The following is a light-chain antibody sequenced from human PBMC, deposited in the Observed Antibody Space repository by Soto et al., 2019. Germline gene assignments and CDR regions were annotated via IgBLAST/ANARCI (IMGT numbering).Light chain of an antibody. CDR2: EVS. Sequence: QSALTQPASVSGSPGQSITISCTGTSSDVGAYDFVSWYQQYPDKAPKLMIYEVSNRPSGVSNRFSGSKSVNTATLTISGLQAEDEADYYCSSYTSSSTRVFGTGTKVTVL. CDR3: SSYTSSSTRV. V-gene: IGLV2-14*03. J-gene: IGLJ1*01. CDR1: SSDVGAYDF.